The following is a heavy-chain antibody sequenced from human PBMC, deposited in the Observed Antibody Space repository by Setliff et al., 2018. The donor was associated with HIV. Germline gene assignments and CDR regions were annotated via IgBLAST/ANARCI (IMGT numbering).Heavy chain of an antibody. D-gene: IGHD3-10*01. CDR3: ARDRYAGEIDY. V-gene: IGHV4-39*07. Sequence: SETLSLTCTVSGDSIRSSAYYWGWIRQPPGKGLEWIGSIYYSGSIYFNPSLKSRVTLSIDTSKNQFSLKLSSVTAADTAVYYCARDRYAGEIDYWGQGTLVTVSS. CDR2: IYYSGSI. CDR1: GDSIRSSAYY. J-gene: IGHJ4*02.